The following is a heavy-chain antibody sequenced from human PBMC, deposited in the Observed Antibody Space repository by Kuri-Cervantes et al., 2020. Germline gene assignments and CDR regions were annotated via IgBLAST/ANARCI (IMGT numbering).Heavy chain of an antibody. J-gene: IGHJ6*02. Sequence: GGSLRLSCAASGFTFSSYWMSWVRQAPGKGLEWVANIKQDGSEKYYVDSVKGRFTISRDNSKNTLYLQMNSLRAEDTAVYYCAREEQYYDFWSGYSHIKGMDVWGQGTTVTVSS. D-gene: IGHD3-3*01. CDR1: GFTFSSYW. V-gene: IGHV3-7*01. CDR2: IKQDGSEK. CDR3: AREEQYYDFWSGYSHIKGMDV.